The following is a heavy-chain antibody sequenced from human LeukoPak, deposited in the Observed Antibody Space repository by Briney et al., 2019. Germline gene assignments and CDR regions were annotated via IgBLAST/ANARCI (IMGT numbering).Heavy chain of an antibody. D-gene: IGHD3-10*01. V-gene: IGHV3-74*01. CDR3: TRGFYGGQD. CDR1: GFTFSSYW. J-gene: IGHJ4*02. Sequence: PGGSLRLSCAASGFTFSSYWMHWVRQAPGKGLVWVSRINTDGSSTTYADSVEGRFTISRDNAKNTLYLQMNSLRAEDTAVYYCTRGFYGGQDWGQGTLVTVSS. CDR2: INTDGSST.